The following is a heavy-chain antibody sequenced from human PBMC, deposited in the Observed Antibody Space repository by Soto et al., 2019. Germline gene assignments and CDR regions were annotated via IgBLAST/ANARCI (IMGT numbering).Heavy chain of an antibody. CDR1: GFTFSSYA. Sequence: GGSLRLSCAASGFTFSSYAMHWVRQAPGKGLEWVSSISSSSSYIYYADSVKGRFTISRDNAKNSLYLQMNSLRAEDTAVYYCARDPVDSGYFDLWGRGTLVTVSS. V-gene: IGHV3-21*01. CDR3: ARDPVDSGYFDL. D-gene: IGHD3-22*01. J-gene: IGHJ2*01. CDR2: ISSSSSYI.